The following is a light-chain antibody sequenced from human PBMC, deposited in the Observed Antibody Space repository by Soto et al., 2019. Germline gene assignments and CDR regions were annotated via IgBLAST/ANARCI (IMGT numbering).Light chain of an antibody. CDR1: QRVSSKY. Sequence: EIVLTQSPGTLSLSPGERDKLSCRASQRVSSKYLTWYQQKTGQAPRLLIYGASSRAIGIPDMFSGSGSGTDFTLTISRLEPEDFAVYYCQQYGSSQTFGQGTKVDIK. CDR3: QQYGSSQT. J-gene: IGKJ1*01. CDR2: GAS. V-gene: IGKV3-20*01.